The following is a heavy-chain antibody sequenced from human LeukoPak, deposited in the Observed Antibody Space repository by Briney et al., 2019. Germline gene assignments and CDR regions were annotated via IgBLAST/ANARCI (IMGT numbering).Heavy chain of an antibody. CDR3: ARAVVVPAAIILDP. CDR2: IYYSGST. D-gene: IGHD2-2*01. CDR1: GGSISSGDYY. J-gene: IGHJ5*02. Sequence: SQTLSLTCTVSGGSISSGDYYWSWIRQPPGKGLEWIGYIYYSGSTYYNPSLKSRVTVSVDTSKNQFSLKLSSVTAADTAVYYCARAVVVPAAIILDPWGQGTLVTVSS. V-gene: IGHV4-30-4*08.